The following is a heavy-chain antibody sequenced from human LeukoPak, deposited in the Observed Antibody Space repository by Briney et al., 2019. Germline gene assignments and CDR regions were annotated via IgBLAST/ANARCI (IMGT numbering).Heavy chain of an antibody. J-gene: IGHJ5*02. CDR1: GYTFTSYG. Sequence: ASVKVSCKASGYTFTSYGISWVRQAPGQGLEWMGWISAYNGNTNYAQKLQGRVTMTTDTSTSTAYMELRSLRSEDTAVYYCAGARYYYGSGSGFDPWGQGTLVTVSS. CDR3: AGARYYYGSGSGFDP. CDR2: ISAYNGNT. D-gene: IGHD3-10*01. V-gene: IGHV1-18*01.